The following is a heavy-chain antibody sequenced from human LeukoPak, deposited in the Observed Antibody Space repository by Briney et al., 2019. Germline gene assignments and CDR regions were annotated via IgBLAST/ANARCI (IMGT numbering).Heavy chain of an antibody. Sequence: GGSLRLSCATSGFTFSSYSMNWVRQAPGKGLEWVSSISSSSSNIYYADSLKGRFTISKDNAKNSLYLQMDSLRAEDTAVYYCARLYGTFDYWGQGTLVTVSS. CDR2: ISSSSSNI. J-gene: IGHJ4*02. CDR1: GFTFSSYS. CDR3: ARLYGTFDY. V-gene: IGHV3-21*01. D-gene: IGHD2/OR15-2a*01.